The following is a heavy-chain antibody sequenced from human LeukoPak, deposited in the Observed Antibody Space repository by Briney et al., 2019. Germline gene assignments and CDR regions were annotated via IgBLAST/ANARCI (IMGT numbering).Heavy chain of an antibody. Sequence: GGSLGLSCAASGFTFSNFGMHWVRQAPGKGLEWVAFVRPDGSSQYYADSVKGRFTISRDNSKNTLYLQMNSLRAEDTAFYYCAKDQAGTWGLDYWGQGTLVTVSS. V-gene: IGHV3-30*02. CDR1: GFTFSNFG. CDR2: VRPDGSSQ. J-gene: IGHJ4*02. D-gene: IGHD3-10*01. CDR3: AKDQAGTWGLDY.